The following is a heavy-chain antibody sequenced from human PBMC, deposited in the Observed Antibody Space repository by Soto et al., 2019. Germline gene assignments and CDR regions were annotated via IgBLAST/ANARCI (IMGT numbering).Heavy chain of an antibody. CDR3: ARDHRADPMGIVVVVAATGSFDY. CDR1: GFTFSSYS. CDR2: ISSSSSYI. Sequence: GGSLRLSCAASGFTFSSYSMNWVRQAPGKGLEWVSSISSSSSYIYYADSVKGRFTISRDNAKNSLCLQMNSLRAEDTAVYYCARDHRADPMGIVVVVAATGSFDYWGQGTLVTVSS. J-gene: IGHJ4*02. D-gene: IGHD2-15*01. V-gene: IGHV3-21*01.